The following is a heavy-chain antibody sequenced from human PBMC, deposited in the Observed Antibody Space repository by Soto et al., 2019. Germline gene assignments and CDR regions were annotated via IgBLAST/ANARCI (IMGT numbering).Heavy chain of an antibody. V-gene: IGHV3-23*01. CDR2: ISGSGNKT. Sequence: GGSLRLSCGVSGFTFSTYAMSWVRQAPGKGLEWVSAISGSGNKTFYADSVKGRFTISRDNSKNTLHLHMSSLRVEDTAVYYCVRGVRLHFDLWGQGTLVTVSS. J-gene: IGHJ4*02. CDR1: GFTFSTYA. CDR3: VRGVRLHFDL.